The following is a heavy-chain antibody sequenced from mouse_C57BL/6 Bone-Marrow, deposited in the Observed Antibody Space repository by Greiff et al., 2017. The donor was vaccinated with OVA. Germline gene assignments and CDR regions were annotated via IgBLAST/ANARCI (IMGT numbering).Heavy chain of an antibody. J-gene: IGHJ2*01. CDR2: INPSTGGT. CDR3: ARRGYYGSSLFDY. D-gene: IGHD1-1*01. CDR1: GYSFTGYY. Sequence: EVKLMESGPELVKPGASVKISCKASGYSFTGYYMNWVKQSPEKSLEWIGEINPSTGGTTYNQKFKAKATLTVDKSSSTAYMQLKSLTSEDSAVYYCARRGYYGSSLFDYWGQGTTLTVSS. V-gene: IGHV1-42*01.